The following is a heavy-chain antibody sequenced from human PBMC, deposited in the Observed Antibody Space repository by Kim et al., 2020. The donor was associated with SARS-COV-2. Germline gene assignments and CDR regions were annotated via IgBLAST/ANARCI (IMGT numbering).Heavy chain of an antibody. D-gene: IGHD3-16*01. Sequence: ETLSLTCEVYGGSLGDYNWIWIRQPPGKGLEWIGEISHSGGTNYNPSLKSRVIISRDTPKNQFSLRLSSVTAADTAVYYCASTLGYWGQGTLVTVSS. V-gene: IGHV4-34*01. CDR3: ASTLGY. CDR2: ISHSGGT. CDR1: GGSLGDYN. J-gene: IGHJ4*02.